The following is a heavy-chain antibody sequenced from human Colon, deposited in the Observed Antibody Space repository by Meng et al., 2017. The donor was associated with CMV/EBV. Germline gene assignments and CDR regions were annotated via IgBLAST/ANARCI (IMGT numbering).Heavy chain of an antibody. CDR2: LSAESTVK. CDR1: GFSFNGKY. J-gene: IGHJ5*02. Sequence: LSLTCEASGFSFNGKYMTWIRQAPGKGLEWISYLSAESTVKFYVDSVKGRFTISRDNAKNLLFLQMDTLRADDTAIYYCASSAGLPFPASLDHWGQGTLVTVSS. V-gene: IGHV3-11*01. CDR3: ASSAGLPFPASLDH. D-gene: IGHD6-19*01.